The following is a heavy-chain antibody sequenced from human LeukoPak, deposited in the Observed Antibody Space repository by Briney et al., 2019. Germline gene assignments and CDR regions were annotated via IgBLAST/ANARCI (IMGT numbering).Heavy chain of an antibody. CDR2: MNPNSGNT. J-gene: IGHJ4*02. CDR1: GYTFTSYD. CDR3: ARGIPHDYGDYLADY. Sequence: ASVKVSCKASGYTFTSYDISWVRQATGQGLEWMGWMNPNSGNTGYAQKFQGRVTITADKSTSTAYMELSSLRSEDTAVYYCARGIPHDYGDYLADYWGQGTLVTVSS. V-gene: IGHV1-8*01. D-gene: IGHD4-17*01.